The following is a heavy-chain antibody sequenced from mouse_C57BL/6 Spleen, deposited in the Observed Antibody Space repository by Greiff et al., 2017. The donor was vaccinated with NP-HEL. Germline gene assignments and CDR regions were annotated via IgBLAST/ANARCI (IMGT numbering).Heavy chain of an antibody. D-gene: IGHD1-1*01. J-gene: IGHJ3*01. CDR3: TRYYGSSPWFAY. Sequence: VQLQQSGAELVRPGASVKLSCTASGFNIKDDYMHWVKQRPEQGLEWIGWIDPENGDTEYASKFQGKATITADTSSNTAYLQLSSLTSEDTAVYYCTRYYGSSPWFAYWGQGTLVTVSA. CDR1: GFNIKDDY. V-gene: IGHV14-4*01. CDR2: IDPENGDT.